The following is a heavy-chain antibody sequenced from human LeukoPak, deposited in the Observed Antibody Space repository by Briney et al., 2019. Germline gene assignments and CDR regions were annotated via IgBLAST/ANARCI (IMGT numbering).Heavy chain of an antibody. CDR3: AKSPYGLGTYAIAGDY. CDR2: TSHDGVKK. V-gene: IGHV3-30*18. CDR1: GFTFSDYG. J-gene: IGHJ4*02. D-gene: IGHD3-10*01. Sequence: GGSLRLSCAASGFTFSDYGMHWVRQAPGKGLEWVAVTSHDGVKKYYADSVRGRFTISREYLKNSLYLQMDSLRVEDTAVYYCAKSPYGLGTYAIAGDYWGQGTLVTVSS.